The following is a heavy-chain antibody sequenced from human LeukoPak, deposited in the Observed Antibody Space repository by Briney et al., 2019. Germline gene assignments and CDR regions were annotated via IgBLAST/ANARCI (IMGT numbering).Heavy chain of an antibody. CDR1: GFTFSNYA. Sequence: PGGSVRLSCAASGFTFSNYAMSWVRQAPGKGLEWVSGINGGGDSTYYADSVKGRFTISRDSSKNTLYLQMNSLRAEDTAVYYCAKDYSYYDYGISVRGKKWFDPWGQGTLVTVSS. V-gene: IGHV3-23*01. CDR3: AKDYSYYDYGISVRGKKWFDP. D-gene: IGHD4-17*01. J-gene: IGHJ5*02. CDR2: INGGGDST.